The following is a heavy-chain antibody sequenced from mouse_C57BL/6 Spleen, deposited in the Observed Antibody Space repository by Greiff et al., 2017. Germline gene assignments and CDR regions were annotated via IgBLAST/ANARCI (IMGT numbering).Heavy chain of an antibody. CDR2: IDPSDSYT. CDR3: ARSGYSNYVSFAY. CDR1: GYTFTEYT. J-gene: IGHJ3*01. Sequence: QVQLQQSGAELVKPGASVKLSCKASGYTFTEYTIHWVKQRSGQGLEWIGEIDPSDSYTNYNQKFKGKATLTVDTSSSTAYMQLSSLTSEDSAVYYCARSGYSNYVSFAYWGQGTLVTVSA. D-gene: IGHD2-5*01. V-gene: IGHV1-50*01.